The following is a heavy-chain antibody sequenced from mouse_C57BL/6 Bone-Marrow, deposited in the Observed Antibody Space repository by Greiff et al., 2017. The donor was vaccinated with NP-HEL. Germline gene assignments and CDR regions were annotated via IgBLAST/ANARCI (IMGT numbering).Heavy chain of an antibody. V-gene: IGHV5-15*01. CDR2: ISNLAYSI. J-gene: IGHJ4*01. CDR3: ARGNYSNLYAMDY. Sequence: EVKVVESGGGLVQPGGSLKLSCAASGFTFSDYGMAWVRQAPRKGPEWVAFISNLAYSIYYADTVTGRFTISRENAKNTLYLEMSSLRSEDTAMYYCARGNYSNLYAMDYWGQGTSVTVSS. CDR1: GFTFSDYG. D-gene: IGHD2-5*01.